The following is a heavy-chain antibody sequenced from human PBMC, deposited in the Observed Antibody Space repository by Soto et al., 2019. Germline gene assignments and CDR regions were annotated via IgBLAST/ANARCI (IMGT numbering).Heavy chain of an antibody. CDR1: GFTFSSYS. V-gene: IGHV3-48*01. CDR3: ARVSGSYSLDY. CDR2: ISSSSSTI. J-gene: IGHJ4*02. Sequence: EVQLVESGGGLVQPGGSLRLSCAASGFTFSSYSMNWVRQAPGKGLEWVSYISSSSSTIYYADSVKGRFTISRDNAKNSLYLQMNSLRAEDTAVYYCARVSGSYSLDYWGQGTLVTVSS. D-gene: IGHD1-26*01.